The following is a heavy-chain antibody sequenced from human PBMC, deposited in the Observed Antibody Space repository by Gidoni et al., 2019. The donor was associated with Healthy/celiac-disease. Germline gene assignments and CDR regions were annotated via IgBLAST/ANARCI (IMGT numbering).Heavy chain of an antibody. V-gene: IGHV3-30-3*01. CDR1: GFTFSSYA. CDR2: ISYDGSNK. CDR3: AREGGAYWYFDL. J-gene: IGHJ2*01. Sequence: QVQLVESGGGVVQPGRSLRLSCAASGFTFSSYAMHWVRQAPGKGLEWVAVISYDGSNKYYADSVKGRFTISRDNSKNTLYLQMNSLRAEDTAVYYCAREGGAYWYFDLWGRGTLVTVSS. D-gene: IGHD1-26*01.